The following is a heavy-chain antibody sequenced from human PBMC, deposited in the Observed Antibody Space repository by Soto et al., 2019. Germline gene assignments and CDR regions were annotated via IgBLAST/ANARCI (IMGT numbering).Heavy chain of an antibody. CDR2: ISGSGGST. CDR3: AKDRQHYDFWSLDY. Sequence: GGSLRLSCAASGFTFSIYAMSLVLQAPGKGLEWVSAISGSGGSTYYAYSVKGRFTISRDNSKNTLYLQMNSLRAEDTAVYYCAKDRQHYDFWSLDYWGQGTLVTVSS. CDR1: GFTFSIYA. V-gene: IGHV3-23*01. J-gene: IGHJ4*02. D-gene: IGHD3-3*01.